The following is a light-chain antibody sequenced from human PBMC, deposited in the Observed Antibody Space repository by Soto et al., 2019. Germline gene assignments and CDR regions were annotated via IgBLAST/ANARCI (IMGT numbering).Light chain of an antibody. CDR3: QQYDNILRTIT. J-gene: IGKJ4*01. CDR2: DAS. Sequence: DIQLTQSPSSLSASVGDRVTITCQASEDIDRYLNWYQQKPGKAPKLLMYDASNLEPGVPSRFSGSGSGTDFTLTISSLQPEDFATYHCQQYDNILRTITFGGGTKVEIK. V-gene: IGKV1-33*01. CDR1: EDIDRY.